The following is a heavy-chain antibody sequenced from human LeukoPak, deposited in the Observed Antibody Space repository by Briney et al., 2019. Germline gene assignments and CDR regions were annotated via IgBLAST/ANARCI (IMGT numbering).Heavy chain of an antibody. CDR3: ARFTGYCSGTSCYPNAFDI. V-gene: IGHV4-61*02. CDR1: GYSISSCTYY. CDR2: ISTSGCT. J-gene: IGHJ3*02. D-gene: IGHD2-2*01. Sequence: SETLSLTCTVSGYSISSCTYYWTWIRQPAGKGLEWIGRISTSGCTNYNPSLKSRVTISLDTSKNQFSLKLSSVTAADTAVFYCARFTGYCSGTSCYPNAFDIWGQGTMVTVSS.